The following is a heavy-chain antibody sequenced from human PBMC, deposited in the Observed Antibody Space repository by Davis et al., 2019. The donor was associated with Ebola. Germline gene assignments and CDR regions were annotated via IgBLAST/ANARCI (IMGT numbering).Heavy chain of an antibody. CDR2: ISISSSYI. CDR3: ARDVGLYCSSTSCYQGATFDI. V-gene: IGHV3-21*01. Sequence: PGGSLRLSCAASGFTFSSYSMNWVRQAPGKGLEWVSSISISSSYIYYADSVKGRFTISRDNAKNSLYLQMNSLRAEDTAVYYCARDVGLYCSSTSCYQGATFDIWGQGTMVTVSS. CDR1: GFTFSSYS. D-gene: IGHD2-2*01. J-gene: IGHJ3*02.